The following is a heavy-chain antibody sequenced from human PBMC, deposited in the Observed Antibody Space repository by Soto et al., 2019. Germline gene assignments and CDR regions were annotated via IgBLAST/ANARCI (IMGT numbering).Heavy chain of an antibody. D-gene: IGHD5-12*01. V-gene: IGHV1-69*14. CDR2: IIPIFGTV. Sequence: QVQLVQSGAEVKKPGSSVKVSCKASGGTFSNYPISWVRQAPGQGLEWMGGIIPIFGTVNYAQKFQGRVTITADTSTSTAYMELSRLRSEDTAVYYCARGNHRWLPLWYFDLWGRGTLVTVSS. CDR3: ARGNHRWLPLWYFDL. J-gene: IGHJ2*01. CDR1: GGTFSNYP.